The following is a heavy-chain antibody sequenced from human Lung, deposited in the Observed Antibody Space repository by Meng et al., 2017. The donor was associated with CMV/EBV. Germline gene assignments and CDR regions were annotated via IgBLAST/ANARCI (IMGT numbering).Heavy chain of an antibody. D-gene: IGHD2-2*01. CDR2: MDYRGST. J-gene: IGHJ4*02. V-gene: IGHV4-30-4*01. CDR1: GHSSSSGEYF. Sequence: QAQEQGARPGLVKPSHSPSLDSTVCGHSSSSGEYFCNWFRQPQGKGLEWIGYMDYRGSTFYNPSLKSRVTRSVDTSKNQFSLKLSSVTAADTAVYFCARGELLWDYWGQGTLVTVSS. CDR3: ARGELLWDY.